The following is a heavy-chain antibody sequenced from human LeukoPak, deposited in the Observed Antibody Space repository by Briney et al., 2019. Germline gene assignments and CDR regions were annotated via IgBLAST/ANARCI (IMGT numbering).Heavy chain of an antibody. Sequence: SETLSLTCAVYGGSFSGYYWSWIRQPPGKGLEWIGEINHSGSTNYNPSLKSRVTISVDTSKNQFSLKLSSVTAADTAVYYCARGGRYYDSSGYYPVYRNPNDAFDIWGQGTMVTVSS. CDR2: INHSGST. CDR3: ARGGRYYDSSGYYPVYRNPNDAFDI. D-gene: IGHD3-22*01. CDR1: GGSFSGYY. V-gene: IGHV4-34*01. J-gene: IGHJ3*02.